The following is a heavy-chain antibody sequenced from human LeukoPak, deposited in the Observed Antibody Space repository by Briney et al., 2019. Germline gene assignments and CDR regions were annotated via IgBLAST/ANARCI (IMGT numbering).Heavy chain of an antibody. CDR2: ISGSGGST. CDR3: SKAPWETYYYDSSGYYPRPHFDY. CDR1: GFTFSSYA. J-gene: IGHJ4*02. D-gene: IGHD3-22*01. V-gene: IGHV3-23*01. Sequence: GGSLRLSCVASGFTFSSYAMSWVRQAPGKGLEWVSAISGSGGSTYYADSVKGRFTISRDNSKNTLYLQMNSLRAEDTAVYYCSKAPWETYYYDSSGYYPRPHFDYWGQGTLVTVSS.